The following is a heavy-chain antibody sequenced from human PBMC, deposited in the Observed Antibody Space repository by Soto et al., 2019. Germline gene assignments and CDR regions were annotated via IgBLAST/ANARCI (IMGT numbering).Heavy chain of an antibody. CDR1: GDSVSSSSAA. Sequence: SQTLSLTCVISGDSVSSSSAAWNWVRQSPSRGLEWLGRTYYRSRWYSDFAVSVRGRIVINADTSKNQFSLQLNSVTPEDTAVYFCARSEEDSDYYYYGLGVWGQGTTVTVSS. CDR2: TYYRSRWYS. J-gene: IGHJ6*02. D-gene: IGHD2-15*01. CDR3: ARSEEDSDYYYYGLGV. V-gene: IGHV6-1*01.